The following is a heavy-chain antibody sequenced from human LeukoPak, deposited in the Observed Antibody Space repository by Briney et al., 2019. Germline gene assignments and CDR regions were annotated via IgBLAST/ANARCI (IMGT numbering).Heavy chain of an antibody. CDR2: IYYSGST. V-gene: IGHV4-59*01. CDR1: GGSIRSYY. J-gene: IGHJ4*02. Sequence: SETLSLTCTVSGGSIRSYYWSWIRQPPGKGLEWIGYIYYSGSTNYNPSLKSRVSISVNTSKNQFSLKLSSVTAADTAVYYCARTGSTVTMLYPFDHWGQGTLVTVSS. D-gene: IGHD4-17*01. CDR3: ARTGSTVTMLYPFDH.